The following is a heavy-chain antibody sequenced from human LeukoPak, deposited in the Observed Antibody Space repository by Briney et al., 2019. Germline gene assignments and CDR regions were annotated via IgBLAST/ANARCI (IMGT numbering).Heavy chain of an antibody. V-gene: IGHV3-21*01. Sequence: PGGSLRLSCAASEFSVGSNYMTWVRQAPGKGLEWISSITTSSTYTFYADSVKGRFTISRDNARNSLYLQMNSLRVEDTAVYYCARDPYSGTYGNTYYYYMDVWGKGTTVTISS. CDR2: ITTSSTYT. D-gene: IGHD1-26*01. J-gene: IGHJ6*03. CDR3: ARDPYSGTYGNTYYYYMDV. CDR1: EFSVGSNY.